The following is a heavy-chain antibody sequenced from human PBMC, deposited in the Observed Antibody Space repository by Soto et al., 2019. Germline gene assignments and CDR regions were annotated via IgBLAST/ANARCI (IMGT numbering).Heavy chain of an antibody. CDR2: VSHTGNT. CDR1: SGSITSSNW. D-gene: IGHD5-12*01. CDR3: ARNRYGGYDFDY. V-gene: IGHV4-4*02. J-gene: IGHJ4*02. Sequence: QVQLQESGPGLVKPSGTLSLTCAVSSGSITSSNWWSWVRQPPGKGLEWIGAVSHTGNTNYIPSLKSRVTISVDKSRNQFSLRLSSVTAADTAVYYCARNRYGGYDFDYWGQGTLVTVSS.